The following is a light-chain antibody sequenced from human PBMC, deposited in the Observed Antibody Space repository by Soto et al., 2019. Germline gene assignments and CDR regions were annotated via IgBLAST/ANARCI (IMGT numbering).Light chain of an antibody. V-gene: IGLV6-57*03. CDR2: ENS. Sequence: NFMLTQSHSVSESPGKTVIISCTRSSGNIASNYVQWYQQRPGSAPTTEIYENSQRPSGVPDRFSGSIDTSSNSASLTISELRTEDEADYYYQSYYSINQVFGGGTKVTVL. J-gene: IGLJ3*02. CDR1: SGNIASNY. CDR3: QSYYSINQV.